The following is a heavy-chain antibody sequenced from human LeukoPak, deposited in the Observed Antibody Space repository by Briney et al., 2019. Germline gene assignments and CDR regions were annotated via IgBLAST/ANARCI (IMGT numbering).Heavy chain of an antibody. CDR2: IKQDGSET. V-gene: IGHV3-7*04. CDR1: GFTLSSYW. Sequence: GGSLRLSCAASGFTLSSYWMSWVRQAPGKGLEWVANIKQDGSETYYVDSVKGRFTISRDNAKNSLYLQMNSLRAEDTAIYYCARPSSGRSRDTFNIWGQGTMVTVSS. D-gene: IGHD6-19*01. CDR3: ARPSSGRSRDTFNI. J-gene: IGHJ3*02.